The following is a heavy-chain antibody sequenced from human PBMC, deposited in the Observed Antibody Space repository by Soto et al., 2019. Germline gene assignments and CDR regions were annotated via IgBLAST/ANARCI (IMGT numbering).Heavy chain of an antibody. D-gene: IGHD1-1*01. CDR1: GFTFNRHW. Sequence: EVQLVESGGGLVQPGGSLRLSCAVSGFTFNRHWMSWVRQTPGKGLEWVASIKEDGSEKSYVDSVKGRFTISRDNAKNSLFLQMNNLRVEDTAVYYCVRTGWNPPDYWGQGTLVTVSS. CDR2: IKEDGSEK. CDR3: VRTGWNPPDY. V-gene: IGHV3-7*01. J-gene: IGHJ4*02.